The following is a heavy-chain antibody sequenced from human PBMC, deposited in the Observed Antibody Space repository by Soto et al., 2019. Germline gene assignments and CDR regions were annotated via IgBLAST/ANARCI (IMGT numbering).Heavy chain of an antibody. CDR3: XXXSDLTDYYDSSGYYLFDY. Sequence: GGSLRLSCSASGFTFSSYAMHWVRQAPGKGLEYVSAISSNGGSTYYADSVKGRFTISRDNSKNTLYLQMSSLRAEDTAVYYCXXXSDLTDYYDSSGYYLFDYWGQGTLVTVSS. V-gene: IGHV3-64D*08. CDR2: ISSNGGST. D-gene: IGHD3-22*01. CDR1: GFTFSSYA. J-gene: IGHJ4*02.